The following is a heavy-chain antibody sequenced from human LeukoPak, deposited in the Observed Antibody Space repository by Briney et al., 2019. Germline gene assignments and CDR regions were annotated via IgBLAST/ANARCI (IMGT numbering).Heavy chain of an antibody. J-gene: IGHJ3*02. Sequence: PGGSLTLSCAASGFTFTRHSMNWVRQAPGKGLEWVSFIGIWSSPVYYADSVRGRFTISRDNAKNSIYLQMNSLRVDDTAVYYCARGSFGELFKGLPRGTQAHDAFDIWGQGTMVTVSS. D-gene: IGHD3-10*01. V-gene: IGHV3-48*01. CDR1: GFTFTRHS. CDR3: ARGSFGELFKGLPRGTQAHDAFDI. CDR2: IGIWSSPV.